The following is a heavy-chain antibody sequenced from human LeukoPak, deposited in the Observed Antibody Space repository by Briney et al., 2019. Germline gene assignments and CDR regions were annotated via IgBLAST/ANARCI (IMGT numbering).Heavy chain of an antibody. CDR1: GDSISSRSYY. V-gene: IGHV4-39*02. D-gene: IGHD3-9*01. CDR2: IYFSGSA. J-gene: IGHJ4*02. Sequence: SETLSLTCNVSGDSISSRSYYWGWIRQPPGKGLEWVGSIYFSGSAHYNPSLKSRVTLSVDRSKNHFSLEVKSVTAADTAVYFCARLGDLLTGYYFESWGQGTLVIVSS. CDR3: ARLGDLLTGYYFES.